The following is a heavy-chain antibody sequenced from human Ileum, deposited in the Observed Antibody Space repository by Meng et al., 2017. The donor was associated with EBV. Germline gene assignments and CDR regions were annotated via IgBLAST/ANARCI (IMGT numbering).Heavy chain of an antibody. Sequence: GLLVESGGALVQPGGSLRLSCAASGFTFSIYWMHGVRQVPGKGLVWVSRINENGATTTYADSVRGRFTIFRDNAKNTLYLQMNSLRAEDTAVYYCSRDLVGSDDYWGQGTLVTVSS. CDR1: GFTFSIYW. CDR2: INENGATT. J-gene: IGHJ4*02. CDR3: SRDLVGSDDY. V-gene: IGHV3-74*01. D-gene: IGHD6-6*01.